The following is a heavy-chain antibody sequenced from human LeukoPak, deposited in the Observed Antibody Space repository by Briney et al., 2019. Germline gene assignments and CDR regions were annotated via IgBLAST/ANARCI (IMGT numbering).Heavy chain of an antibody. CDR2: ISTTGDRT. J-gene: IGHJ6*02. CDR1: GFTFRSHA. D-gene: IGHD5-24*01. CDR3: AKILERELQYYYYGMDV. Sequence: GGSLRLSCVGSGFTFRSHAMIWVRQAPGKGLESISSISTTGDRTYYADSVKGRFAISRDNSKNTLYLQMNSLRAEDTAVYYCAKILERELQYYYYGMDVWGQGTSVTVSS. V-gene: IGHV3-23*01.